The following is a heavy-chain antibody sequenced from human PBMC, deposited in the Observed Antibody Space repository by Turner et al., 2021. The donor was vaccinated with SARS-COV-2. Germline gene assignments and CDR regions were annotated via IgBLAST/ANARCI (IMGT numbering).Heavy chain of an antibody. V-gene: IGHV3-7*03. CDR2: IKQDGSEK. D-gene: IGHD6-13*01. Sequence: VQLVESGGGVVQPGRSLRLSCAASGFTFSNYAMHWVRQAPGKGLEWVANIKQDGSEKYYVDSVKGRFTISRDNAKNSLYLQMNSLRAEDTAVYYCARLHTSSWYFDYWGQGTLVTVSS. J-gene: IGHJ4*02. CDR3: ARLHTSSWYFDY. CDR1: GFTFSNYA.